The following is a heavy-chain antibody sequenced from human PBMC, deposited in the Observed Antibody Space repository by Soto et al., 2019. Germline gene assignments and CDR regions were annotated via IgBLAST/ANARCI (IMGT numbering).Heavy chain of an antibody. D-gene: IGHD3-22*01. J-gene: IGHJ4*02. CDR2: ISRDGDFT. Sequence: EVQLLESGGDLIQPGGSLRLSCAASGFTFNIYAMTWVRQAPGKGLEWVSAISRDGDFTYYADSVEGRFTISRDNSKNALDLQMISLRADDTAVYYWAIDRYSDHDIRGYLFDNWGQGTLVTVSS. CDR1: GFTFNIYA. CDR3: AIDRYSDHDIRGYLFDN. V-gene: IGHV3-23*01.